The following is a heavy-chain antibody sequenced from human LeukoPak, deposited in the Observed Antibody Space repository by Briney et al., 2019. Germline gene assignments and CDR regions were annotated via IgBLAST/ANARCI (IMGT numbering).Heavy chain of an antibody. CDR1: GYSFTSYW. CDR2: IYPGDSDT. Sequence: GESLEISCKGSGYSFTSYWIGWVRQMPGKGLGWVGIIYPGDSDTRYSPSFQGQVTISADKSISTAYLQWSSLKASDTAMYYCARRPDIAGADAFDIWGQGTMVTVSS. V-gene: IGHV5-51*01. D-gene: IGHD6-13*01. J-gene: IGHJ3*02. CDR3: ARRPDIAGADAFDI.